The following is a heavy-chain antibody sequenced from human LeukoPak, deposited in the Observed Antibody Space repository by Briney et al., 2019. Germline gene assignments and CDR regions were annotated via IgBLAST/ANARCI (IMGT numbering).Heavy chain of an antibody. Sequence: GGSLRLSCAASGFTFSSYAMSWVRQAPGKGLEWVSAISGGGGSTYYADSVKGRFTISRDNSENTLYLQMNSLRAEDTAVYFCAKGPYFFDSSGYLQDWGQGTLVTVSS. D-gene: IGHD3-22*01. CDR2: ISGGGGST. CDR3: AKGPYFFDSSGYLQD. CDR1: GFTFSSYA. V-gene: IGHV3-23*01. J-gene: IGHJ4*02.